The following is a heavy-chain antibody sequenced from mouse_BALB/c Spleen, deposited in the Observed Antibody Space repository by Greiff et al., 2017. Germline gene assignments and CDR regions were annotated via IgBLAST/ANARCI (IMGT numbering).Heavy chain of an antibody. CDR1: EYEFPSHD. CDR3: AREGYGKDYYAMDY. CDR2: ISDGGSYT. V-gene: IGHV5-4*02. Sequence: EVQRVESGGGLVQPGESLKLSCESNEYEFPSHDMYWVRQTPEKRLEWVATISDGGSYTYYPDSVKGRFTISRDNAKNNLYLQMSSLKSEDTAMYYCAREGYGKDYYAMDYWGQGTSVTVSS. J-gene: IGHJ4*01. D-gene: IGHD2-10*02.